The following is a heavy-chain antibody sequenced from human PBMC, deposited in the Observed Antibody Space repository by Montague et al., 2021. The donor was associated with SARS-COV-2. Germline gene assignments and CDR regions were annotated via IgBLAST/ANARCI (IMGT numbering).Heavy chain of an antibody. V-gene: IGHV4-34*01. CDR3: ARGARQGYGFRLGSFDY. CDR1: GGSFSGYY. Sequence: SETLSLTCAVYGGSFSGYYWNWIRRPPGKGLEWIGEINHSGSTNYNPSLKSRITMSVDTSKNQFSLKLSSVTAADTAVYYCARGARQGYGFRLGSFDYWGQGTLVTVSS. D-gene: IGHD3-10*01. J-gene: IGHJ4*02. CDR2: INHSGST.